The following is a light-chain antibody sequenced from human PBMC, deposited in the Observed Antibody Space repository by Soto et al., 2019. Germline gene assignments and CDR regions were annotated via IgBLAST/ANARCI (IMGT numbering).Light chain of an antibody. CDR1: SSDVGAYNF. J-gene: IGLJ1*01. CDR3: SSYTSSSTHV. Sequence: QSALTQPASVSGSPGQSITISCTGSSSDVGAYNFVSWYQQHPGKVPRLMIFDVSSRPSGVSDRFSGSKSGNTASLTISGLHAEDEGDYYCSSYTSSSTHVFGSGTKVTVL. V-gene: IGLV2-14*03. CDR2: DVS.